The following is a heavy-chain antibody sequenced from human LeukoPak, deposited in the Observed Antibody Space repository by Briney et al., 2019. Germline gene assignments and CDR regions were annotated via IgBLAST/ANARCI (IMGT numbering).Heavy chain of an antibody. J-gene: IGHJ5*02. CDR2: INHSGST. D-gene: IGHD3-22*01. Sequence: SETLSLTCAVYGGSFSGYYWSWIRQPPGKGLEWIGEINHSGSTNYNPSLKSRVTISVDTSKNQFSLKLSSVTAADTAVYYCARGRGCYYDSSGYGNWFDPWGQGTLVTVSS. CDR1: GGSFSGYY. CDR3: ARGRGCYYDSSGYGNWFDP. V-gene: IGHV4-34*01.